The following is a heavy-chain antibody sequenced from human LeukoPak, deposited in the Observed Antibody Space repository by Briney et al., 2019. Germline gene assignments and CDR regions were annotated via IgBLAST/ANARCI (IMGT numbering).Heavy chain of an antibody. J-gene: IGHJ5*02. Sequence: SETLSLTCAVSGGSISSGGYSWSWIRQPPGKGLEWIGYIYHSGSTYYNPSLKSRVTISVDRSKNQFSLKLSSVTAADTAVYYCARVPTPTVVTQFGWFDPWGQGTLVTVSS. CDR1: GGSISSGGYS. CDR3: ARVPTPTVVTQFGWFDP. V-gene: IGHV4-30-2*01. CDR2: IYHSGST. D-gene: IGHD4-23*01.